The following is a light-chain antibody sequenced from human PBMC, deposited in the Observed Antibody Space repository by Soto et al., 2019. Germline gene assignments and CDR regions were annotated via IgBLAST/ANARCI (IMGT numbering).Light chain of an antibody. CDR2: TAS. CDR3: QQSYSCPRA. CDR1: QSMSSS. Sequence: DLQTTQSPSTLSASVGDRVTIACWASQSMSSSVDWYQQKAGKAPNLLIYTASNLESGVPSRFSGSGSGTDFTLTISSLQPEDFATYFCQQSYSCPRAFGQVTKVDSK. V-gene: IGKV1-39*01. J-gene: IGKJ1*01.